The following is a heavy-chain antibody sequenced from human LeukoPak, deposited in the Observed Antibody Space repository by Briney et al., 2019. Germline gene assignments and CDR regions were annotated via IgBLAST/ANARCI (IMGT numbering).Heavy chain of an antibody. CDR1: GFTFTSSA. J-gene: IGHJ3*02. Sequence: ASVKVSCKASGFTFTSSAMQWVRQARGQRLEWIGWIVVGSGNTNYAQKFQERVTITRDMSTSTVYMELSSLRSEDTAVYYCAADQLGNYYDSSGYVRPSAFDIWGQGTMVTVSA. V-gene: IGHV1-58*02. CDR2: IVVGSGNT. CDR3: AADQLGNYYDSSGYVRPSAFDI. D-gene: IGHD3-22*01.